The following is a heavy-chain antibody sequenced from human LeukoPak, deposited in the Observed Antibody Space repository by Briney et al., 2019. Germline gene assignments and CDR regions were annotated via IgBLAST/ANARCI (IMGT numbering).Heavy chain of an antibody. D-gene: IGHD3-3*01. CDR1: GGTFSSYA. J-gene: IGHJ5*02. Sequence: SVKVSCKASGGTFSSYAISWVRQAPGQGLEWVGGIIPIFGTANYAQKFQGRVTITADESTSTAYMELSSLRSEGTAVYYCARDNRMTIFGVALAWFDPWGQGTLVTVSS. V-gene: IGHV1-69*13. CDR3: ARDNRMTIFGVALAWFDP. CDR2: IIPIFGTA.